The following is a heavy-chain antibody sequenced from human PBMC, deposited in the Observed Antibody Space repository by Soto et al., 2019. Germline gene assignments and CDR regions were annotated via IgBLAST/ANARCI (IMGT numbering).Heavy chain of an antibody. J-gene: IGHJ5*02. D-gene: IGHD3-10*01. Sequence: GASVKVSCKVSGYTLTELSMHWVRQAPGKGLEWMGGFDPEDGETIYARKFQGRVTMTEDTSTDTAYMELSSLRSEDTAVYYCATALKSMVRGVIIIWFDPWGQGTLVTVSS. CDR1: GYTLTELS. CDR3: ATALKSMVRGVIIIWFDP. V-gene: IGHV1-24*01. CDR2: FDPEDGET.